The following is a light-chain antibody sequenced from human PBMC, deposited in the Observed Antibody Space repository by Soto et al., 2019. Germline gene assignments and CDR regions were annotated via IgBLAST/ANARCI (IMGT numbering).Light chain of an antibody. CDR1: QSVSSSY. CDR2: GAS. V-gene: IGKV3-20*01. J-gene: IGKJ1*01. Sequence: EIVLTQSPGTLSLSPGERATLSSSASQSVSSSYLAWYQQKPGQAPRPLIYGASSRAIGIPDRFSGSGSGTDFTLTISRLEPEDFAVYYCQQYGSSPWTFGQGTKVEIK. CDR3: QQYGSSPWT.